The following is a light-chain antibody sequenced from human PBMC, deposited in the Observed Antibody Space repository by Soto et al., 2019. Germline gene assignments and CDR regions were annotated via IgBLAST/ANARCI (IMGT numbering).Light chain of an antibody. CDR2: GAT. J-gene: IGKJ4*01. CDR3: QQYNDWPAVT. V-gene: IGKV3-15*01. Sequence: EIVMTQSPDTLSVSPGETATLSCRASQSIGSDLAWYQQKPGQAPRLILYGATTRATGIPARFGGFGSGTYFTLFITMQSVDFAVYYCQQYNDWPAVTFGGGTRVDIK. CDR1: QSIGSD.